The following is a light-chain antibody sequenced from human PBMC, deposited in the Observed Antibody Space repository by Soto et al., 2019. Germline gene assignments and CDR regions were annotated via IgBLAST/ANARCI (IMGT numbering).Light chain of an antibody. CDR2: GAS. V-gene: IGKV3-20*01. Sequence: EIVLTQSPGTLSLSPGERATLSCRASRSVSSSYLAWYQQKPGQAPRLLIYGASSRATGIPDRFSGSGSGTDFTLTISRLEPADFAVYFCQQYATSPRFTFGQGTKLEI. CDR3: QQYATSPRFT. CDR1: RSVSSSY. J-gene: IGKJ2*01.